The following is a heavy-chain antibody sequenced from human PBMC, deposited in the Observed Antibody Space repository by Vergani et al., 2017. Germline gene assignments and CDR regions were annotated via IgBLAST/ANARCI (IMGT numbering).Heavy chain of an antibody. D-gene: IGHD4-11*01. CDR1: GFTFTSSA. V-gene: IGHV1-58*02. Sequence: QMQLVQSGPEVKKPGTSVKVSCKASGFTFTSSAMQWVRQARGQRLEWIGWIVVGSGNTNYAQKFQERVTITRDMSTSTAYMELSSLRSEDTAVYYCAGGRRIYSNYFYYYYMDVWAKGPRSPSP. CDR2: IVVGSGNT. CDR3: AGGRRIYSNYFYYYYMDV. J-gene: IGHJ6*03.